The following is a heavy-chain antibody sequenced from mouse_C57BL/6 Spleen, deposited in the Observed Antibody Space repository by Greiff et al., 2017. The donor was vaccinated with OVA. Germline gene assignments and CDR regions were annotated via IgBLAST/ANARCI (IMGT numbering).Heavy chain of an antibody. J-gene: IGHJ2*01. CDR1: GYAFTNYL. D-gene: IGHD2-1*01. Sequence: QVQLQQSGAELVRPGTSVKVSCKASGYAFTNYLIEWVKQRPGQGLEWIGVINPGSGGNNYNEKFKGKATLTADKSSSTAYMLLSSLTSDDSAVYFCARGAFGNYAFDYWGQGTTLTVSS. V-gene: IGHV1-54*01. CDR2: INPGSGGN. CDR3: ARGAFGNYAFDY.